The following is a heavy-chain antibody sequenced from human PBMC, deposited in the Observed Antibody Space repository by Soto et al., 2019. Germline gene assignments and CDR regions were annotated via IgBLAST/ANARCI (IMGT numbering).Heavy chain of an antibody. D-gene: IGHD1-20*01. CDR1: GGSFSGYY. CDR3: ARGRYDFPDY. CDR2: INHSGST. Sequence: SETLSLTCAVYGGSFSGYYWSWIRQPPGKGLEWIGEINHSGSTNYNPSLKSRVTISVDTSKNQFSLKLSSVTAADTAVYYCARGRYDFPDYWGQGTLVTVSS. J-gene: IGHJ4*02. V-gene: IGHV4-34*01.